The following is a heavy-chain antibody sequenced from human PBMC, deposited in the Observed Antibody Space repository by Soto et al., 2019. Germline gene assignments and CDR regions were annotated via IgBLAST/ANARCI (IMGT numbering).Heavy chain of an antibody. J-gene: IGHJ4*02. Sequence: QVQLVESGGGLVKPGGSLRLSCAASGFSFGDSYMSWIRQSAGKGLEWLSYISGGSSYTKYAESVKGRFTISRDNARRSLFLQVNGLRANDTAIYCCAKTRVADSGYYFDHWGQGTMVTVSS. CDR3: AKTRVADSGYYFDH. CDR2: ISGGSSYT. D-gene: IGHD3-10*01. V-gene: IGHV3-11*05. CDR1: GFSFGDSY.